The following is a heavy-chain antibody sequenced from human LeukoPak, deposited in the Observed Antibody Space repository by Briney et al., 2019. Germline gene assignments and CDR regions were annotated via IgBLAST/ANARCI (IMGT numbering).Heavy chain of an antibody. V-gene: IGHV4-59*01. CDR1: GGSINSYY. CDR2: IYHSGTT. D-gene: IGHD3-3*01. Sequence: SETLSLTCTVSGGSINSYYWSWIRQPPGKGLEWIGYIYHSGTTDYNPSLKSRVTISIDTSKNQFSLKLSSVTAADTAVYYCARAPTLYYNFRSGYMLDIWGQGTMVTVSS. CDR3: ARAPTLYYNFRSGYMLDI. J-gene: IGHJ3*02.